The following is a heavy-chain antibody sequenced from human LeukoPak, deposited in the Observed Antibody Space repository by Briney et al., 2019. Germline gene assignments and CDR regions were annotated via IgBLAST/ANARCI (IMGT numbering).Heavy chain of an antibody. CDR1: GFTFSSFE. J-gene: IGHJ4*02. CDR2: MSSRDNTR. CDR3: ARGFGRFGHRFGY. V-gene: IGHV3-48*03. Sequence: GGSLRLSCSASGFTFSSFEMDWVRQAPGKGLEWISYMSSRDNTRYYAESVRGRFTMPKDNAKNTLSLQMNSLRAEDTAFYYCARGFGRFGHRFGYLGQGTLVTVSS. D-gene: IGHD3-10*01.